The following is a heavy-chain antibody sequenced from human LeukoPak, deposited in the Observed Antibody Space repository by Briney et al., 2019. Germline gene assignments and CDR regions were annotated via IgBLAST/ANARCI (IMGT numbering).Heavy chain of an antibody. CDR2: TYYRSKWYN. V-gene: IGHV6-1*01. CDR1: GDSVSSNSAA. D-gene: IGHD3-3*01. CDR3: ARGGRTIFGTGGHYYYYYMDV. J-gene: IGHJ6*03. Sequence: SQTLSLTCAISGDSVSSNSAAWNWIRQSPSRGLEWLGRTYYRSKWYNDYAVSVKSRITINPDTSKNQFSLQLNSVTPEDTAVYYCARGGRTIFGTGGHYYYYYMDVWGKGTTVTVSS.